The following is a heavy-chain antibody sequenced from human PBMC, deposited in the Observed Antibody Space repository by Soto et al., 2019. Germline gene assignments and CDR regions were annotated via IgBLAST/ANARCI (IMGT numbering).Heavy chain of an antibody. CDR3: ARSPGGNPFEY. D-gene: IGHD2-15*01. CDR2: IYYSGSS. Sequence: SETLSLTCTVSGGSISSYCWSWIRQPAGKGLEWVGYIYYSGSSYYNPSLKSRVTIPLVTSKNQFSLKMSSVTAADTAVYYCARSPGGNPFEYGGQGTLVTVSS. CDR1: GGSISSYC. V-gene: IGHV4-59*06. J-gene: IGHJ4*02.